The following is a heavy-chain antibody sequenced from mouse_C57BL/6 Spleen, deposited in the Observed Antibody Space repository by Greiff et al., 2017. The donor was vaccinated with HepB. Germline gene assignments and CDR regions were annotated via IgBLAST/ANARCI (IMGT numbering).Heavy chain of an antibody. Sequence: EVRVVESGGGLVKPGGSLKLSCAASGFTFSDYGMHWVRQAPEKGLEWVAYISSGSSTIYYADTVKGRFTIPRDNAKNTLFLQMTSLRSEDTAMYYCARPWIYDSGSSPGYFDVWGTGTTVTVSS. V-gene: IGHV5-17*01. J-gene: IGHJ1*03. CDR3: ARPWIYDSGSSPGYFDV. CDR1: GFTFSDYG. D-gene: IGHD1-1*01. CDR2: ISSGSSTI.